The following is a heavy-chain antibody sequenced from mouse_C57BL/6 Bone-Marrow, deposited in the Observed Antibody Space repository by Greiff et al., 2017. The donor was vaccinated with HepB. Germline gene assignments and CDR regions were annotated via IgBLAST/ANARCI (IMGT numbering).Heavy chain of an antibody. J-gene: IGHJ4*01. Sequence: EVKLQESGGGLVQPGGSLKLSCAASGFTFSDYYMYWVRQTPEKRLEWVAYISNGGGSTYYPDTVKGRFTISRDNAKNTLYLQMSRLKSEDTAMYYCARHGTTVRDAMDYWGQGTSVTVSS. CDR1: GFTFSDYY. CDR2: ISNGGGST. V-gene: IGHV5-12*01. D-gene: IGHD1-1*01. CDR3: ARHGTTVRDAMDY.